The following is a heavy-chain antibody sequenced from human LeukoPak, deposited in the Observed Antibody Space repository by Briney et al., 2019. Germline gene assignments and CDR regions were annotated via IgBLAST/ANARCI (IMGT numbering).Heavy chain of an antibody. J-gene: IGHJ4*02. CDR1: GFSFAGSG. CDR3: AADVRFDYCDILSGYPAGGDY. Sequence: PGGSLRLSCAASGFSFAGSGMSWGRHAPGKGRQWGSGMIWHGGSTGYADSVKGRFTISRDKSKNSLYLQMNTLRAEDTALYYCAADVRFDYCDILSGYPAGGDYWGQGTLVTVSS. D-gene: IGHD3-9*01. CDR2: MIWHGGST. V-gene: IGHV3-20*04.